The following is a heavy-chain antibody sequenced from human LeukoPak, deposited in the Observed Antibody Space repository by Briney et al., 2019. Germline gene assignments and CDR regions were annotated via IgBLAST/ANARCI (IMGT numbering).Heavy chain of an antibody. CDR1: GFTFSSYW. CDR3: ARDVLATGYYYYYMDV. CDR2: IKRDGSEK. Sequence: PGGSLRLSCAASGFTFSSYWMSWVRQAPGKGLEWVANIKRDGSEKYYVDSVKGRFTISRDNAKNSLYLQMNSLRAEDTAVHYCARDVLATGYYYYYMDVWGKGTTVTVSS. J-gene: IGHJ6*03. V-gene: IGHV3-7*01. D-gene: IGHD5-12*01.